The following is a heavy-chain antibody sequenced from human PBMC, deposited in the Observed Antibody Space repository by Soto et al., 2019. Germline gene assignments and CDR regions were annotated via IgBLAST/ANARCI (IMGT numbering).Heavy chain of an antibody. CDR2: INHSGST. D-gene: IGHD2-15*01. J-gene: IGHJ6*02. Sequence: QVQLQQWGAGLLKPSETLSLTCAVYGGSFSGYYWSWIRQPPGKGLEWIGEINHSGSTNYNPSLKSRVTISVDTSKNQCALKLSSVTAADTAVYYCARGVGVVAATGTNYYYYYGMDVWGQGTTVTVSS. CDR1: GGSFSGYY. CDR3: ARGVGVVAATGTNYYYYYGMDV. V-gene: IGHV4-34*01.